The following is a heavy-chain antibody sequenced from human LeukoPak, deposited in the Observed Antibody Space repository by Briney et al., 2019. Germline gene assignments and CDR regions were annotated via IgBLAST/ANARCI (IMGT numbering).Heavy chain of an antibody. CDR1: GFTFSSYA. Sequence: GGSLRLSCAASGFTFSSYAMSWVRQAPGKGLEWVSAISGSGGSTYYADSLKGRFTISRDNSKNTLYLQMNSLRAEDTALYYCATILAVAGANFDYWGQGTLVTVSS. J-gene: IGHJ4*02. CDR3: ATILAVAGANFDY. V-gene: IGHV3-23*01. CDR2: ISGSGGST. D-gene: IGHD6-19*01.